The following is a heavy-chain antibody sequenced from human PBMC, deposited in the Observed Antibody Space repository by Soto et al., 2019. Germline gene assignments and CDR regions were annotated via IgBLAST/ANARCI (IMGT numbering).Heavy chain of an antibody. Sequence: SETLSLTCAVFGDSISSATWWSWVRQPPGKGLEWIGEIYHSGHTNYNSSLKSRATISLDKSKNQFSLTLNSMTAADTAVYYCAKGWGGAVAGMYFDSWGQGALVTVS. D-gene: IGHD6-19*01. J-gene: IGHJ4*02. CDR2: IYHSGHT. V-gene: IGHV4-4*02. CDR1: GDSISSATW. CDR3: AKGWGGAVAGMYFDS.